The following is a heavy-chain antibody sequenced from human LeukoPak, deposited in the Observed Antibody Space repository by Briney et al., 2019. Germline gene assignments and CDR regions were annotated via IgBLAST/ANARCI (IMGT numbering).Heavy chain of an antibody. V-gene: IGHV4-61*02. Sequence: PSETLSLTCTVSGGSISSGNYYWSWIRQPAGKGLEWIGRIFTSGSTNYNPSLKSRVTISVDTSQNQFSLKLSSVTAADTAVYYCARDGYDILTGYPLSDAFDIWGQGTMVTVSS. D-gene: IGHD3-9*01. J-gene: IGHJ3*02. CDR3: ARDGYDILTGYPLSDAFDI. CDR1: GGSISSGNYY. CDR2: IFTSGST.